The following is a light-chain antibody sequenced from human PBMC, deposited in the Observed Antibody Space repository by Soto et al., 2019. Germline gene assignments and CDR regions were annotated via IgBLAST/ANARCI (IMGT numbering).Light chain of an antibody. J-gene: IGKJ4*01. V-gene: IGKV4-1*01. CDR2: WAS. Sequence: DIVMTQSPDSLAVSLGERATINCKSSQNILYSSNNKNYLAWYQQKPGQPPKLLIYWASTRESGVPDRFSGSGSGTDFTLTISSLQAEDVAVYYCQHYNGYPITFGGGTKVELK. CDR3: QHYNGYPIT. CDR1: QNILYSSNNKNY.